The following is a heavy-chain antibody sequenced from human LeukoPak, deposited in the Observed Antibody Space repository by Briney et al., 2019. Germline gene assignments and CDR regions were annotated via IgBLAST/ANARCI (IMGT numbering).Heavy chain of an antibody. V-gene: IGHV4-39*01. CDR1: GGSVSSSSYH. CDR2: IYYSGST. D-gene: IGHD3-10*01. CDR3: ASILWFGPFDY. Sequence: SETLSLTCTVSGGSVSSSSYHWGWIRQPPGKGLEWIGSIYYSGSTYYNPSLKSRVTISVDTSKNQFSLKLSSVTAADTAVYYCASILWFGPFDYWGQGTLVTVSS. J-gene: IGHJ4*02.